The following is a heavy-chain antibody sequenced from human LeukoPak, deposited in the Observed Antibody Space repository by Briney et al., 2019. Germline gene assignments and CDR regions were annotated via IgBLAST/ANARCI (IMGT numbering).Heavy chain of an antibody. CDR3: ARALRSGRYYYFDY. CDR2: ISSSSVSK. CDR1: GFTFSDYN. J-gene: IGHJ4*02. V-gene: IGHV3-48*01. Sequence: QSGGSLRLSCAASGFTFSDYNMNWVRQAPGKGLEWVSFISSSSVSKFYADSVKGRFTISRDNSKNTLYLQMNSQRAEDTAVYYCARALRSGRYYYFDYWGQGTLVTVSS. D-gene: IGHD1-26*01.